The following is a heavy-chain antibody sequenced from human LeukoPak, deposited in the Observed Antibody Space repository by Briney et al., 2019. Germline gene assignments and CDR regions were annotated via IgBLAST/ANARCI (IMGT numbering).Heavy chain of an antibody. J-gene: IGHJ4*02. CDR3: ARGGDSSSWFTSPDY. V-gene: IGHV1-18*01. CDR2: ISAYNSNT. CDR1: G. Sequence: ASVKVSCKASGFNWVRRAPGQGLEWMGWISAYNSNTHYAQKLQGRVTMTTDTSTSTAYMELSRLRSDDTAVYYCARGGDSSSWFTSPDYWGQGTLVTVSS. D-gene: IGHD6-13*01.